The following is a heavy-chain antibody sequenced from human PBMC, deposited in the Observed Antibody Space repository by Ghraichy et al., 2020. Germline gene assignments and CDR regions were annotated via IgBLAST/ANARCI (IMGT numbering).Heavy chain of an antibody. D-gene: IGHD3-9*01. J-gene: IGHJ5*02. CDR1: GASISGSRHY. CDR3: ARHESTIKLTGTWSGQIHWFDP. CDR2: VFYSGTS. V-gene: IGHV4-39*01. Sequence: SETLSLTCTVSGASISGSRHYWAWIRQPPGKGLEWIASVFYSGTSYQNPSLKSRLTISVDTSKNRFSLNVSSVTAADTAVCYCARHESTIKLTGTWSGQIHWFDPWGQGTLVTVSS.